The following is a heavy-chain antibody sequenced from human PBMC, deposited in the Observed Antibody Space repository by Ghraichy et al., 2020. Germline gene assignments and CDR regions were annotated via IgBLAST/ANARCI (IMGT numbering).Heavy chain of an antibody. V-gene: IGHV3-23*01. CDR2: ISGSGGST. CDR1: GFTFSNYA. D-gene: IGHD1-14*01. J-gene: IGHJ6*02. Sequence: GGSLRLSCATSGFTFSNYAMHWVRQAPGKGLEWVSAISGSGGSTYYADSVKGRFTISRDNSKDTLYLQVNSLRAEDTAVYYCAISPNRLYGLDVWGQGTTVTVSS. CDR3: AISPNRLYGLDV.